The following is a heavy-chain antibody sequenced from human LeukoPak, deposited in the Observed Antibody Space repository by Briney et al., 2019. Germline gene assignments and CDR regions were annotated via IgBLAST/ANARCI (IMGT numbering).Heavy chain of an antibody. V-gene: IGHV4-61*02. J-gene: IGHJ4*02. CDR2: MSGSGGT. Sequence: PSETQSLTCSVSGGSISSANYYWTWIRQSAGKGLEWIGRMSGSGGTTYNPSLKSRVTILVDMSNNQFSLRLNSVTAADTAVYYCARAGGVLGYFDYWGQGALVTVSS. CDR3: ARAGGVLGYFDY. D-gene: IGHD3-10*01. CDR1: GGSISSANYY.